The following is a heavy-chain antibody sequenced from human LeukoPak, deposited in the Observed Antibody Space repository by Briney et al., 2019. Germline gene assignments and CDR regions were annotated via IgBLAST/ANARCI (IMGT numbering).Heavy chain of an antibody. V-gene: IGHV4-61*01. CDR3: ARGGIVRGSDY. Sequence: PSETLSLTCTVSGGSVSSGSYYWSWVRQPPGKGLEWIGYIYYTGSTNYNPSLKSRVTISVDTSKNQFSLKLTSLTAADTAVYYCARGGIVRGSDYWGQGTLVTVSS. CDR1: GGSVSSGSYY. CDR2: IYYTGST. D-gene: IGHD3-10*02. J-gene: IGHJ4*02.